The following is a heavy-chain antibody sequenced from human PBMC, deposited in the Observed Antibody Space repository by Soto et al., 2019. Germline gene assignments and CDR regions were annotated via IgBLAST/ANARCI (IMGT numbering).Heavy chain of an antibody. V-gene: IGHV3-23*01. J-gene: IGHJ4*02. CDR2: ISGSGGST. CDR3: AKSLWFGELLAGRFDY. CDR1: GFSFSSYA. D-gene: IGHD3-10*01. Sequence: PGGSLRLSCAASGFSFSSYAMSWVRQAPGEGLGWVSAISGSGGSTYYADSVKGRFTISRDNSKNTLYLQMNSLRAEDTAVYYCAKSLWFGELLAGRFDYWGQGAQVTVSS.